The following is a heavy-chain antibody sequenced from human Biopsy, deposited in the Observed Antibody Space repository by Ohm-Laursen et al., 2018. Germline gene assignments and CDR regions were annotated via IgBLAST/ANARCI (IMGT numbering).Heavy chain of an antibody. J-gene: IGHJ4*02. CDR1: GVSINAGGYY. D-gene: IGHD3-16*01. CDR3: TRAGGGKIYGL. CDR2: IHYSGNT. Sequence: TLSLTCTVSGVSINAGGYYWTWIRQHPGTGLEWIGYIHYSGNTLDNPSLKSRLTISVDTSRNQFSLKLTSVTAADTALYYCTRAGGGKIYGLWGQGTLVTVSS. V-gene: IGHV4-31*03.